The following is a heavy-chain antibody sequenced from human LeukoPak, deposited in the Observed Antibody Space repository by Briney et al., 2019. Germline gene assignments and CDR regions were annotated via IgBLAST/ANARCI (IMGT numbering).Heavy chain of an antibody. D-gene: IGHD1-14*01. J-gene: IGHJ4*02. Sequence: PGGSLRLSCAASGFTFSNYAMSWVRQAPGKGPEWVSAVSGSGDTTYYADSVQGRFTISRDSSKNTLYLQMNSLRAEDTALYYCAKGHHASSGMFDYWGQGTLVTVSS. CDR2: VSGSGDTT. CDR1: GFTFSNYA. CDR3: AKGHHASSGMFDY. V-gene: IGHV3-23*01.